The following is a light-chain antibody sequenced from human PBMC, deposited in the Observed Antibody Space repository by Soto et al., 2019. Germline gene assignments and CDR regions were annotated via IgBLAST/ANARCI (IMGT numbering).Light chain of an antibody. CDR3: ASYTTSSAFVV. J-gene: IGLJ2*01. V-gene: IGLV2-18*02. CDR1: SSDVGSYDR. Sequence: QSLLTQPPSVSASPGQSVTISCTGTSSDVGSYDRVSWYQQPPGTAPKLMIYEVSNRPSGVPDRFSGSKSGNTASLTISGLQAEDEADYFCASYTTSSAFVVFGGGTKLTVL. CDR2: EVS.